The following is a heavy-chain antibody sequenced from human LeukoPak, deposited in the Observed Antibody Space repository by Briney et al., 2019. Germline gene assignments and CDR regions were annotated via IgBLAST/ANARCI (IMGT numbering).Heavy chain of an antibody. D-gene: IGHD5-12*01. CDR1: GFTFSSYW. V-gene: IGHV3-74*01. CDR2: INSDGSST. CDR3: AREDIVATIDY. Sequence: GGSLRLSCAASGFTFSSYWMDWVRQAPGKGLVWVSRINSDGSSTSYAHSVKGRFTISRDNAKNTLYLQMNSLRAEDTAVYYCAREDIVATIDYWGQGTLVTVSS. J-gene: IGHJ4*02.